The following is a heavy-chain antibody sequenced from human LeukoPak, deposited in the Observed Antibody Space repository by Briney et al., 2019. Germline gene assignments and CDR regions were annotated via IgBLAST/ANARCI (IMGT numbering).Heavy chain of an antibody. CDR1: GFPFDRFT. J-gene: IGHJ4*02. CDR3: AKEVDCPSDCLFFHS. V-gene: IGHV3-43*01. Sequence: GGSLRLSCAASGFPFDRFTIHWVRQNPGEGLEWVSLINRRGHTFYADSVKGRFTISRDNSRNSVFLQMNSLRPEDTALYHCAKEVDCPSDCLFFHSWGQGTLVTVSS. CDR2: INRRGHT. D-gene: IGHD2-21*02.